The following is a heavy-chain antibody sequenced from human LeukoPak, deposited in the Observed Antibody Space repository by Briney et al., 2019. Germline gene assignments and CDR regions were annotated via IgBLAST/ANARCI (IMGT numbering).Heavy chain of an antibody. V-gene: IGHV4-39*01. CDR1: GXSIGSSDYY. CDR2: IYYSGSI. D-gene: IGHD3-10*01. Sequence: SETLSLTCTVSGXSIGSSDYYWGWIRQPPGKGLEWIGSIYYSGSIYYNPSLKSRVTISIDTSKNQFSLKLSSVTAADTAVYCCARVAMVRGGIDYWGQGTLVTVSS. J-gene: IGHJ4*02. CDR3: ARVAMVRGGIDY.